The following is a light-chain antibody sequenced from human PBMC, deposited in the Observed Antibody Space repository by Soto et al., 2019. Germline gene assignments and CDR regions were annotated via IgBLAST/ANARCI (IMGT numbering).Light chain of an antibody. CDR3: AAWDDSLSGPHV. CDR2: RNN. V-gene: IGLV1-47*01. CDR1: SSNIGSNY. Sequence: QSVLTQPPSASGTPGQRVTISCSGSSSNIGSNYVYWYQQLPGTAPKLLIYRNNQRPSGVPDRFSGSKSGTSASLAISGLRSEDEADYYCAAWDDSLSGPHVLGPGTKVTVL. J-gene: IGLJ1*01.